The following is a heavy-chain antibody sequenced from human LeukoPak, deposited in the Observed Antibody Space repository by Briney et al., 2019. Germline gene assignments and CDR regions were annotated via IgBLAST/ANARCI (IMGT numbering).Heavy chain of an antibody. Sequence: GGSLRLSCAASGFTFSSYAMNWVRQAPGKGLVWVSSISSSDSYIYYADSVKGRFTISRDNAKNSLYLQMNSLRDEDTAVYYCARDILTKQAYSGYDNWGQGTLVAVSS. D-gene: IGHD5-12*01. CDR3: ARDILTKQAYSGYDN. V-gene: IGHV3-21*01. CDR2: ISSSDSYI. J-gene: IGHJ4*02. CDR1: GFTFSSYA.